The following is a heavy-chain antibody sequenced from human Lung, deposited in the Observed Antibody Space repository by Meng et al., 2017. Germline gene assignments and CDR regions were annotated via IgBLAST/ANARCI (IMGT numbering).Heavy chain of an antibody. J-gene: IGHJ4*02. CDR1: GGSFSDYC. V-gene: IGHV4-34*01. CDR2: INQSGST. Sequence: QVQLQPGGAGLLEPSRPLSLTCVGSGGSFSDYCWSWIRQPPGKGLEWIGEINQSGSTNYNPSLESRATISVDTSQNNLSLKLSSVTAADSAVYYCARGPTTMAHDFDYWGQGTLVTVSS. D-gene: IGHD4-11*01. CDR3: ARGPTTMAHDFDY.